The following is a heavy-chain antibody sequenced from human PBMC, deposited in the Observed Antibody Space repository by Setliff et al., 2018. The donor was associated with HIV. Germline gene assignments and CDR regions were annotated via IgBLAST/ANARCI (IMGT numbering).Heavy chain of an antibody. CDR3: ARARGPEGYFDS. CDR2: IYYSGST. D-gene: IGHD3-10*01. CDR1: GGSFSGYY. J-gene: IGHJ4*02. Sequence: SETLSLTCAVYGGSFSGYYWGWIRQPPGKGLESIGTIYYSGSTYYKSSLKSRLTISVDTSKNQFSLKMSSVTAADTAVYYCARARGPEGYFDSWGQGTLVTVS. V-gene: IGHV4-34*01.